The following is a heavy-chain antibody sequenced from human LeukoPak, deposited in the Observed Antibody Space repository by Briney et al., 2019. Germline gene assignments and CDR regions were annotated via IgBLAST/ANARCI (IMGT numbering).Heavy chain of an antibody. CDR3: ARARGSYYAFDI. J-gene: IGHJ3*02. V-gene: IGHV1-69*04. CDR1: GGTFSSYA. Sequence: SVKVSCKASGGTFSSYAISWVRQAPGQGLEWMGRIIPILGIANYAQRFQGRVTITADKSTSTAYMELSSLRSEDTAVYYCARARGSYYAFDIWGQGTMVTVSS. CDR2: IIPILGIA. D-gene: IGHD1-26*01.